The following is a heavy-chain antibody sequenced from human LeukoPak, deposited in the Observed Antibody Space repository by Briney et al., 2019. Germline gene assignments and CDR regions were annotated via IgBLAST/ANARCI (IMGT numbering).Heavy chain of an antibody. J-gene: IGHJ4*02. V-gene: IGHV4-38-2*02. Sequence: SETLSLTCSVSGYSISRGYYWGWIRQPAGKGLEWIGNIYHSGSAYYKPSLKSRVTISVDTSNNQFSLKLSSVTAADTAVYYCARVVYSTGCIDYWGQGTLVTVSS. D-gene: IGHD6-19*01. CDR1: GYSISRGYY. CDR2: IYHSGSA. CDR3: ARVVYSTGCIDY.